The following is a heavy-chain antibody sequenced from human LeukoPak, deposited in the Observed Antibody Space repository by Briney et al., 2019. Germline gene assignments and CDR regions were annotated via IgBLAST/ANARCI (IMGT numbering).Heavy chain of an antibody. CDR2: IIPILGIA. V-gene: IGHV1-69*04. CDR1: GGTFSSYT. J-gene: IGHJ4*02. Sequence: SVKVSCKASGGTFSSYTISWVRQAPGQGLEWMGRIIPILGIANYAQKFQGRVTITADKSTSTAYMELSSLRSEATAVYYCAREFYYYDSSGQIDYWGQGTLVTVSS. CDR3: AREFYYYDSSGQIDY. D-gene: IGHD3-22*01.